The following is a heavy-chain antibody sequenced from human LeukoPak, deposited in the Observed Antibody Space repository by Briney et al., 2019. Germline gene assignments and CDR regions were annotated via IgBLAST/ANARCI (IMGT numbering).Heavy chain of an antibody. CDR3: ANSDSSGYYDY. Sequence: GGSLRLSCVASGFPFSSYGMHWVRQAPGKGLEWVAVISYHGSDKYYPDSVKGRFTISRDNSKNTLYLQMNSLRAEGTAVYYCANSDSSGYYDYWGQGTLVTVSS. D-gene: IGHD3-22*01. CDR2: ISYHGSDK. J-gene: IGHJ4*02. V-gene: IGHV3-30*18. CDR1: GFPFSSYG.